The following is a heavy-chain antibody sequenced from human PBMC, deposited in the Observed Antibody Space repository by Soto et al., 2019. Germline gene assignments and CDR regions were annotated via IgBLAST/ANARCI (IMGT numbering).Heavy chain of an antibody. Sequence: PGGSLRLSCAASGFTFSGSAMHWVRQASGKGLEWVGRIRSKANSYATAYAASVKGRFTISRDDSKNTAYLQMNSLKTEDTAVYYCTRHLEVPNPNMYQLLWDDAFDIWGQGTMVTVSS. CDR2: IRSKANSYAT. CDR3: TRHLEVPNPNMYQLLWDDAFDI. CDR1: GFTFSGSA. V-gene: IGHV3-73*01. J-gene: IGHJ3*02. D-gene: IGHD2-2*01.